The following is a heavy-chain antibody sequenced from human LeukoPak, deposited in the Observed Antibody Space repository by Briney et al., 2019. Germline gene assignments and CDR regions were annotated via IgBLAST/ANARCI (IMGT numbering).Heavy chain of an antibody. CDR1: GGSISSGGYY. CDR2: IYFSGST. Sequence: PSQTLSLTCTVSGGSISSGGYYWSWIRQHPGKGLVWIGYIYFSGSTYYNPSLKSRVTISVDTSKNQFSLKLSSVTAADTAVYYCARVLSSTGEDWGRFDYWGQGTLVTVSS. D-gene: IGHD1-1*01. J-gene: IGHJ4*02. V-gene: IGHV4-31*03. CDR3: ARVLSSTGEDWGRFDY.